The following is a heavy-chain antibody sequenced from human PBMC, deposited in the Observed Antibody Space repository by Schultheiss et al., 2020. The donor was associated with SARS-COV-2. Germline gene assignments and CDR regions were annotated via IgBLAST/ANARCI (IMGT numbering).Heavy chain of an antibody. D-gene: IGHD4-23*01. CDR1: GFTFGDYA. V-gene: IGHV3-9*01. Sequence: SLKISCAASGFTFGDYAMHWVRQAPGKGLEWVSGIVWNSGRIVYADSVKGRFTISRDNAKNSLYLQMNSLRAEDTAVYYCARQGTVVTRRGLDYWGQGTLVTVSS. CDR3: ARQGTVVTRRGLDY. CDR2: IVWNSGRI. J-gene: IGHJ4*02.